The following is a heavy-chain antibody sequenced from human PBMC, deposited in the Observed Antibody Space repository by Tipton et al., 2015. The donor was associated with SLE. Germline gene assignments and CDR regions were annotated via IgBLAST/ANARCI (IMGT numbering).Heavy chain of an antibody. CDR3: TRESHATFDI. D-gene: IGHD2-2*01. V-gene: IGHV3-7*01. J-gene: IGHJ3*02. Sequence: SLRLSCAASGFSFNTYRMAWVRQAPGKGLEWVATMDLDGTEKFYVGSVKGRFTISRDNATNSLYLQLNSLRAEDTAVYYCTRESHATFDIWGQGTMVIVSS. CDR2: MDLDGTEK. CDR1: GFSFNTYR.